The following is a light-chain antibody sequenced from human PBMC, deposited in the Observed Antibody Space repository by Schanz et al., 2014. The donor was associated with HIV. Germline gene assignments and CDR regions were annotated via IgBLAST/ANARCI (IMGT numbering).Light chain of an antibody. CDR2: GAS. V-gene: IGKV3-20*01. Sequence: EIVLTQSPVILSLSPGERATLSCRASQTVSSNSLGWYQQKPGQAPRLLISGASRRATGIPDRFSGGGSGTDFTLTISRLEPEDVAVYFCQQYSTSPRTFGQGTKVEIK. CDR3: QQYSTSPRT. J-gene: IGKJ1*01. CDR1: QTVSSNS.